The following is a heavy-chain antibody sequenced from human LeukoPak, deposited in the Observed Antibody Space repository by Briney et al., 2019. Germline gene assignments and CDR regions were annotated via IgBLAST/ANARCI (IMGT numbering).Heavy chain of an antibody. Sequence: GGSLRLSCAASGFTVSSNYMSWVRQAPGKGLEWVSVIYSGGSTYYADSVKGRFTISRDNSKNTLYLQMNSLRAEDTAVYYCAKRTGGNRYYFDYWGQGTLVTVSS. CDR1: GFTVSSNY. V-gene: IGHV3-53*05. D-gene: IGHD4-23*01. CDR2: IYSGGST. CDR3: AKRTGGNRYYFDY. J-gene: IGHJ4*02.